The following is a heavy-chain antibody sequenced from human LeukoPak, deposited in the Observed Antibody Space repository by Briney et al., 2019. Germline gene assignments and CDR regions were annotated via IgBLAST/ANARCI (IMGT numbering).Heavy chain of an antibody. Sequence: GGSLRLSCAASGFTFSSYSMNWVRQAPGKGLEWVSYISSSSSTIYYADSVKGRFTISRDNAKNSLYLQMNSLRAEDTAVYYCARAGDIVVVPAHYYYYYMDVWGKGTTVTVSS. D-gene: IGHD2-2*01. CDR3: ARAGDIVVVPAHYYYYYMDV. CDR2: ISSSSSTI. J-gene: IGHJ6*03. V-gene: IGHV3-48*04. CDR1: GFTFSSYS.